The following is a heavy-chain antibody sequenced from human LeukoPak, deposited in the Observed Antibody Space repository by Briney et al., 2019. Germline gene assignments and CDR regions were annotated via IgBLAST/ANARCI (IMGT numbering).Heavy chain of an antibody. CDR3: AREVAFGGVIVTGY. Sequence: PGGSLRLSCAASGFTFSSNYMSWVRQAPGKGLERVSVIYSGGSTYYADSVKGRFTISRDNSKNTLYLQMNSLRAEDTAVYYCAREVAFGGVIVTGYWGQGTLVTVSS. CDR1: GFTFSSNY. CDR2: IYSGGST. D-gene: IGHD3-16*02. V-gene: IGHV3-66*01. J-gene: IGHJ4*02.